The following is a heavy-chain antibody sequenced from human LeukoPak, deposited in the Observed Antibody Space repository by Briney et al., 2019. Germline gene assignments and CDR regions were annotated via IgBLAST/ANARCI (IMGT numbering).Heavy chain of an antibody. CDR1: GFTFSNYA. D-gene: IGHD6-13*01. Sequence: PGGSLRLSCATSGFTFSNYAVSWVRQAPGKGLEWVSSISGSGGTTYYADSVKGRFTISRDNSKNTLYLQMNSLRAEDTAVYYCASPGASIAADYYFDYWGQGTLVTVSS. CDR2: ISGSGGTT. CDR3: ASPGASIAADYYFDY. J-gene: IGHJ4*02. V-gene: IGHV3-23*01.